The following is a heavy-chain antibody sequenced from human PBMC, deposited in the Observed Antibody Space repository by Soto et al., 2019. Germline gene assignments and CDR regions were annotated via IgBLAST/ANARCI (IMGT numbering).Heavy chain of an antibody. CDR2: ISSGGGSP. CDR3: AKGDGRIVPRHFDY. D-gene: IGHD1-26*01. Sequence: GGSLRLSCAASGFTFSDYAMSWVRQAPGKGLEWVSSISSGGGSPYYADSVKGRFTISRNNSKNTLFLQMNSLRAEDTAVYYCAKGDGRIVPRHFDYWGQGTLVTVSS. J-gene: IGHJ4*02. V-gene: IGHV3-23*01. CDR1: GFTFSDYA.